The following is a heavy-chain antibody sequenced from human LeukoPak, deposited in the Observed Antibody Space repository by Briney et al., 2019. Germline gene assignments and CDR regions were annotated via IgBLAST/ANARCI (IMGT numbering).Heavy chain of an antibody. CDR3: ARGEGFLAY. CDR1: GCTFINYA. V-gene: IGHV1-18*01. Sequence: ASVKVSCKASGCTFINYAISWVRQAPGQGLEWMGWITPYNGNTNYAQNLQGRVTMTTDTSTSTAYMELRSLRSDDTAVYYCARGEGFLAYWGQGALVTVSS. D-gene: IGHD3-3*01. CDR2: ITPYNGNT. J-gene: IGHJ4*02.